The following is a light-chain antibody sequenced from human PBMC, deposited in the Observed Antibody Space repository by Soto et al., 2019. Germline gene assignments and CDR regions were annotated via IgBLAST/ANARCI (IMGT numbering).Light chain of an antibody. J-gene: IGKJ1*01. CDR3: QQYRTYPWT. CDR2: KAS. V-gene: IGKV1-5*03. Sequence: DFQMTQSPSTLSASVGDRVTITCRASQSVTIWLAWFQQKPGKAPKLLIYKASNLEGGVPSRFSGSGSGTEFTLTISSLQPDDFATYYGQQYRTYPWTFGQGTKVEIK. CDR1: QSVTIW.